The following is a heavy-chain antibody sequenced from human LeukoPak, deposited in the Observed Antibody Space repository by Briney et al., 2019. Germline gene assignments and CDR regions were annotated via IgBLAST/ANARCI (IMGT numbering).Heavy chain of an antibody. J-gene: IGHJ3*02. V-gene: IGHV4-61*01. CDR1: GGSVSSGSYY. D-gene: IGHD5-18*01. CDR2: IYYSGST. Sequence: PSETLSLTCTVSGGSVSSGSYYWSWIRQPPGKGLEWIGYIYYSGSTNYNPSLKSRVTISVDTSKNQFSLKLSSVTAADTAVYYCARGMGYCDAFDIWGQGTMVTVSS. CDR3: ARGMGYCDAFDI.